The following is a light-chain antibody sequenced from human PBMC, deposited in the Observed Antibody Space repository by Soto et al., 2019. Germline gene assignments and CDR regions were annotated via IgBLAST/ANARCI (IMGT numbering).Light chain of an antibody. CDR3: QQYNSYSRT. CDR2: DAS. V-gene: IGKV1-5*01. CDR1: QSISSW. J-gene: IGKJ1*01. Sequence: DIQMTQSPSTLSASVGDRVTITCRASQSISSWLAWYQQKPGKAPKLLIYDASSLESGVPSRFSCSGSGTEFTLTISSLQPDDFATYYFQQYNSYSRTFGQVTKVEIK.